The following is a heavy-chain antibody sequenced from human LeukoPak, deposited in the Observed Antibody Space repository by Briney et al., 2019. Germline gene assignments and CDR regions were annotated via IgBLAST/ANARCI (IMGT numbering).Heavy chain of an antibody. Sequence: PSETLSLTCAVYGGSFSGYYWSWIRQPPGKGLEWIGEINHSGGTNYNPSLKSRVTISVDTSKNQFSLKLSSVTAADTAVYYCARSLRGRGYSYGYARAFDYWGQGTLVTVSS. CDR3: ARSLRGRGYSYGYARAFDY. D-gene: IGHD5-18*01. J-gene: IGHJ4*02. CDR1: GGSFSGYY. CDR2: INHSGGT. V-gene: IGHV4-34*01.